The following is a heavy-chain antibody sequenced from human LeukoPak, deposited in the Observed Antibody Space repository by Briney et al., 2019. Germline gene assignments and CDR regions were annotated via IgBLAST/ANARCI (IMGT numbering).Heavy chain of an antibody. V-gene: IGHV3-33*01. CDR1: GFTFSSYG. CDR2: IWYDGSNK. D-gene: IGHD1-26*01. J-gene: IGHJ4*02. Sequence: PGGSLRLSCAASGFTFSSYGMHWVRQAPGKGLEWVAVIWYDGSNKYYADSVKGRFTISRDNSKNTLYLQMNSLRAEDTAVYYCARDHTVGATRTSYFDYWGQGTLVTVSS. CDR3: ARDHTVGATRTSYFDY.